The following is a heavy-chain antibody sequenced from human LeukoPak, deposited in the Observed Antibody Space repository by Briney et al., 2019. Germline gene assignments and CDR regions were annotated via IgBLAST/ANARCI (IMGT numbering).Heavy chain of an antibody. J-gene: IGHJ4*02. V-gene: IGHV4-59*01. Sequence: PSETLSLTCTVSGGPISSYYWSWIRQPPGKGLEWIGYIYYSGSTNYNPSLKSRVTISVDTSKNQFSLKLSSVTAADTAVYYCARYDPFDTAMTYWGQGTLVTVSS. CDR2: IYYSGST. D-gene: IGHD5-18*01. CDR3: ARYDPFDTAMTY. CDR1: GGPISSYY.